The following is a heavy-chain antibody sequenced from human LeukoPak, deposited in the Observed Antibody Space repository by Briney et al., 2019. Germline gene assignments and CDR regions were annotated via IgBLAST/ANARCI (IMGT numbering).Heavy chain of an antibody. CDR2: INHSGST. J-gene: IGHJ4*02. CDR1: GGSFSGYY. Sequence: SETLSLTCAVYGGSFSGYYWGWIRQPPGKGLEWIGEINHSGSTNYNPSLKSRVTISVDTSKNQFTLKLSSVTAADTAVYYCAGGDYYDSSGFDYWGQGTLVTVSS. D-gene: IGHD3-22*01. V-gene: IGHV4-34*01. CDR3: AGGDYYDSSGFDY.